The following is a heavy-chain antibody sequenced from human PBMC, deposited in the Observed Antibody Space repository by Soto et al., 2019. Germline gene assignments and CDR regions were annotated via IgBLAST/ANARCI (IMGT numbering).Heavy chain of an antibody. CDR2: ISGSGGST. V-gene: IGHV3-23*01. CDR1: GFTFSSYA. J-gene: IGHJ4*01. D-gene: IGHD3-22*01. CDR3: ARINYYDSSGYLYYFDY. Sequence: GGSLRLSCAASGFTFSSYAMSWVRQAPGKGLEWVSAISGSGGSTYYADSVKGRFTISRDNSKNTLYLQMNSLRAEDTAVYYCARINYYDSSGYLYYFDYWGHGTLVTVSS.